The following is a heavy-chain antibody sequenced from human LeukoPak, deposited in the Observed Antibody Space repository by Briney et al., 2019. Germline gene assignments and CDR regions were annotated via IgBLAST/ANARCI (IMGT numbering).Heavy chain of an antibody. V-gene: IGHV4-30-2*01. CDR2: IYHSGST. D-gene: IGHD2-15*01. CDR3: ARGRGCSGGSCYSYYYYYGMDV. J-gene: IGHJ6*04. Sequence: PSQTLSLTCAVSGGSISSGGYSWSWIRQPPGKGLEWIGYIYHSGSTYYNPSLKSRVTISVDRSKNQFSLKLSSVTAADTAVYYCARGRGCSGGSCYSYYYYYGMDVWGKGTTVTVSS. CDR1: GGSISSGGYS.